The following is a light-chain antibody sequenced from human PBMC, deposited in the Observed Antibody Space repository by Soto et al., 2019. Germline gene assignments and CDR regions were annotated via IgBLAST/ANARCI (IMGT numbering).Light chain of an antibody. Sequence: EIVMTQSPATLSVSPGERATLSCRASQSVSSNLAWYQQKPGQTPKLLIYVASTRATGIPARFSGSGSGTEFTLTFSSLQSEDFEVYYGQQYNGWPLTCGGGTKVEFK. V-gene: IGKV3-15*01. CDR2: VAS. CDR1: QSVSSN. J-gene: IGKJ4*01. CDR3: QQYNGWPLT.